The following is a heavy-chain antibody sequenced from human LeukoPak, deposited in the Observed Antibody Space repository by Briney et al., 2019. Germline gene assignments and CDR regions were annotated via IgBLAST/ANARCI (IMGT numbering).Heavy chain of an antibody. J-gene: IGHJ4*02. CDR1: GFTFDDYG. D-gene: IGHD2-15*01. CDR2: ISGSGGST. V-gene: IGHV3-23*01. Sequence: PGGSLRLSCAASGFTFDDYGMSWVRQAPGKGLEWVSTISGSGGSTYYADSVKGRFTISRDNSKNTLFLQMNSLRAEDTAVYYCAKDVMSWNGCSSGSCYSFDYWGQGTLVTVSS. CDR3: AKDVMSWNGCSSGSCYSFDY.